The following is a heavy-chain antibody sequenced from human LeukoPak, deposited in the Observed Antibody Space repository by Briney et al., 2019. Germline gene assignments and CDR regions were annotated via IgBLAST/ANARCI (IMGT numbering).Heavy chain of an antibody. V-gene: IGHV3-49*04. J-gene: IGHJ4*02. CDR2: IRSKVYGGTT. CDR3: TGSFEQLSFFDY. CDR1: GFTFGDYS. D-gene: IGHD3-10*01. Sequence: PGGSLRLSCRASGFTFGDYSMSWVRQAPGKGLEWVGFIRSKVYGGTTEYAASVKGRVTISRDDSKSIAYLQMNSLKTEDTAVYYCTGSFEQLSFFDYWGQGTRVTVSS.